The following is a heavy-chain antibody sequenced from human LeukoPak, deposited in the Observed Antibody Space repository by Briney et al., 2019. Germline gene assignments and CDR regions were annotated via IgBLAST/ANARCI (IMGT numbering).Heavy chain of an antibody. Sequence: PGGSLRLSCAASGFTFSGSGMHWVRQAPGKGLEWVTFIRYDGSNKYYTDSVKGRFTISRDNSKNTLYLQMDSLRAEETAVSYCARDYDFWSGYYSPTRGYFGYWGQGTLVTVSS. CDR1: GFTFSGSG. CDR2: IRYDGSNK. J-gene: IGHJ4*02. V-gene: IGHV3-30*02. D-gene: IGHD3-3*01. CDR3: ARDYDFWSGYYSPTRGYFGY.